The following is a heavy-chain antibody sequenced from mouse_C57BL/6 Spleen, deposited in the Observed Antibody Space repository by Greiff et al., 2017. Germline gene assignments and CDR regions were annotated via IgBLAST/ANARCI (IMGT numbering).Heavy chain of an antibody. Sequence: QVQLQQPGAELVMPGASVKLSCKASGYTFTSYWMHWVKQRPGQGLEWIGEIDPSDSYTNYNQKFNGKSTMTVDTSSITAYMQLSSLTSEDSAVYYCARGGGDWGQGTTLTVSS. CDR1: GYTFTSYW. J-gene: IGHJ2*01. CDR2: IDPSDSYT. V-gene: IGHV1-69*01. CDR3: ARGGGD.